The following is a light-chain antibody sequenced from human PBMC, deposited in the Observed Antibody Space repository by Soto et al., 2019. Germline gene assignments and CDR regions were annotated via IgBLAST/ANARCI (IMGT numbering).Light chain of an antibody. Sequence: QSALTQPASVSGSPGQSITISCTGTSSDVGTYNYVSWYQHYPGKAPKLMIYEVSNRPSGISYRFSGSKSGNTASLTISGLQAEDDADYYCTSYTSTYTLVFGGGTQLTVL. V-gene: IGLV2-14*01. CDR2: EVS. CDR1: SSDVGTYNY. J-gene: IGLJ2*01. CDR3: TSYTSTYTLV.